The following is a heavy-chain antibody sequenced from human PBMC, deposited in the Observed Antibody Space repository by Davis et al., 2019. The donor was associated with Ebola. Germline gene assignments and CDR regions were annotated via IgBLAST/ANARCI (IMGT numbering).Heavy chain of an antibody. CDR2: IYPGDSDT. Sequence: GESLKISCKGSGYSFTNYWIGWVRQLPGKGLEWMGIIYPGDSDTRYSPSFQGQVTISADKSISTAYLQWSSLKASVTAMYYCARSSFSNTWYYFDFWGQGTLVTVSS. V-gene: IGHV5-51*01. D-gene: IGHD6-13*01. J-gene: IGHJ4*02. CDR1: GYSFTNYW. CDR3: ARSSFSNTWYYFDF.